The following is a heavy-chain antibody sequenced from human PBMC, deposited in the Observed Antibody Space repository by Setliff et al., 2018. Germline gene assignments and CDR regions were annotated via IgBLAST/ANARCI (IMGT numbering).Heavy chain of an antibody. CDR2: IYYSGST. V-gene: IGHV4-59*11. CDR3: ARLSYRGSGAFDI. D-gene: IGHD1-26*01. CDR1: GGSISSHY. Sequence: SETLFLTCTVSGGSISSHYWSWIRQPPGKGLEWIGSIYYSGSTNYNPSLKSRVTISVDTSKNQFSLKLSSVTAADTAVYYCARLSYRGSGAFDIWGQGTMVTVSS. J-gene: IGHJ3*02.